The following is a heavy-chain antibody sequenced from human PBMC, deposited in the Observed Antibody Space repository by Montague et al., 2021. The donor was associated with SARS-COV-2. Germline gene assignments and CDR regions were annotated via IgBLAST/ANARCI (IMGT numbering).Heavy chain of an antibody. CDR3: ARDPHYDILTGYYSY. CDR1: GFTFSSYR. Sequence: SLRLSCAASGFTFSSYRMNWVRQAPGKGLEWVSSISSSSYIYYADSVKGRFTISRDNAKNSLYLQMNSLRAEDTAVYYCARDPHYDILTGYYSYWGQGTLVTVSS. J-gene: IGHJ4*02. D-gene: IGHD3-9*01. V-gene: IGHV3-21*01. CDR2: ISSSSYI.